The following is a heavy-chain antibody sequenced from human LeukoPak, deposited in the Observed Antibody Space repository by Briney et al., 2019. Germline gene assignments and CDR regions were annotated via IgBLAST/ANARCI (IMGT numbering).Heavy chain of an antibody. CDR2: ISHSGRST. V-gene: IGHV3-23*01. CDR3: AKAVAVALDY. CDR1: GFIFSDFD. Sequence: GGSLRLSCADSGFIFSDFDMRWVRQAPGKGLEWVSAISHSGRSTYYADSVKGRFTISRDNSKNTLYLEMNSLRADDTAVYYCAKAVAVALDYWGQGTLVTVSS. J-gene: IGHJ4*02. D-gene: IGHD6-19*01.